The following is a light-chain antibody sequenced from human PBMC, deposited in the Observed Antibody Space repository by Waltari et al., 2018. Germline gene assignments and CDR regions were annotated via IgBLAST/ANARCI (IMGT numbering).Light chain of an antibody. V-gene: IGLV3-19*01. CDR3: RSRDSSGNLP. CDR1: SLRSYY. J-gene: IGLJ3*02. Sequence: SSALTQDPAVSVALGQTVRITCQGDSLRSYYASWYQQKPGPGPILVVYGDNKRPSGSPDRVAGPNSGTTASLTITGAQAEDEADYYWRSRDSSGNLPFGGGTKLTV. CDR2: GDN.